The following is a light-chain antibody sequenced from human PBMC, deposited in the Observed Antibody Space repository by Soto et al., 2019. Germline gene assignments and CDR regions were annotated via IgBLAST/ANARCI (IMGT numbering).Light chain of an antibody. J-gene: IGKJ3*01. CDR1: QSISNY. CDR3: QQFFTTLFT. V-gene: IGKV1-39*01. CDR2: AAS. Sequence: DIQMTQSPASLSASVGDRVTITCRASQSISNYLNWYQQKPGKAPNLLIYAASSLQSGVPSRFSSSGSGTDFNLTISSLQPEDFATYSCQQFFTTLFTFGPGTNVDIK.